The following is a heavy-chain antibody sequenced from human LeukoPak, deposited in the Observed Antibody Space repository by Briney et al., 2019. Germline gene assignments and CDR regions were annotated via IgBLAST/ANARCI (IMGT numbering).Heavy chain of an antibody. V-gene: IGHV1-18*01. Sequence: ASVTVSCKASGYRFTSNGISWVRQAHGQGLEWMGWISGYNGHTNYAQNFQGRVTMTTDTSTSTAYMELRGLTSDDTAVYYCARDPSGDTSDFDYWGQGTLVTVSS. CDR2: ISGYNGHT. J-gene: IGHJ4*02. D-gene: IGHD2-21*02. CDR3: ARDPSGDTSDFDY. CDR1: GYRFTSNG.